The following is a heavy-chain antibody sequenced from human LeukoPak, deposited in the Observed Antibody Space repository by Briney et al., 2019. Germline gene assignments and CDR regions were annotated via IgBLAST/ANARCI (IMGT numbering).Heavy chain of an antibody. CDR3: AMDINGDLFHV. D-gene: IGHD2-2*03. CDR1: GFTFSSYA. CDR2: ISGSGHST. Sequence: PGGSLRLSCAASGFTFSSYAMSWVRQAPGKGLEWVSTISGSGHSTYYADSVKGRFSMSTDSAKYTASLHMNSLRVEDTAMYYCAMDINGDLFHVWGQGTPVTVSS. J-gene: IGHJ4*02. V-gene: IGHV3-23*01.